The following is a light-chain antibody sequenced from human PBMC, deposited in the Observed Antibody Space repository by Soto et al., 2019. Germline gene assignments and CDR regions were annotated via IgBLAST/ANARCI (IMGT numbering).Light chain of an antibody. Sequence: QSVLTQPPSASGTPGQRVAISCSGSSSDIGSNTVNWYQHLPGTAPQLLMYSDNQRPSGVPDRFSGSKSGTSASLAISGFQSEDEGDYYCASWDDSLNGWVFGGGTKLTVL. CDR2: SDN. CDR3: ASWDDSLNGWV. CDR1: SSDIGSNT. J-gene: IGLJ3*02. V-gene: IGLV1-44*01.